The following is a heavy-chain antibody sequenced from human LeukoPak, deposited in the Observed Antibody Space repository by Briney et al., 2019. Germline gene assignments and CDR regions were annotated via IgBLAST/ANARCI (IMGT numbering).Heavy chain of an antibody. V-gene: IGHV3-23*01. CDR2: INGSGGST. CDR1: GFTFSSYA. CDR3: AKALRVTGDY. J-gene: IGHJ4*02. D-gene: IGHD1-20*01. Sequence: GGSLRLSCAASGFTFSSYAMSWVRQAPGKGLEWVSAINGSGGSTYYADSVKGRFTISRDNSENTLYLQMNSLRAEDTAVYYCAKALRVTGDYWGQGTLVTVSS.